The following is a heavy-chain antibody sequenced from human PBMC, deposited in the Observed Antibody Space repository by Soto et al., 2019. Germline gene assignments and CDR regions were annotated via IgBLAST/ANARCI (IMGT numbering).Heavy chain of an antibody. V-gene: IGHV1-69*13. J-gene: IGHJ4*02. Sequence: ASVKVSCKASGGTFSSYAISWVRQAPGQGRVCMGVIIPIFGTANYAQKIQGRVTITADESTSTAYMELSSLRSEDTAVYYCARDHAPGGYNPRSGDYWGQGTLVTVSS. CDR3: ARDHAPGGYNPRSGDY. CDR2: IIPIFGTA. D-gene: IGHD1-26*01. CDR1: GGTFSSYA.